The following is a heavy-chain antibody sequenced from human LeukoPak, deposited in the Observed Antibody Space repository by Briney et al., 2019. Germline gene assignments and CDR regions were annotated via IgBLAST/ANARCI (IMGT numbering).Heavy chain of an antibody. CDR3: ARGSVGTPPPFDY. D-gene: IGHD2-15*01. CDR1: GFTFSNDW. Sequence: PGGSLRLSCAASGFTFSNDWMNWVRQAPGKGLDWVALISSDGSDKYYADSVKGRFTISRDSSTLFLQMNSLRTEDTAVYYCARGSVGTPPPFDYWGQGTLVTVSS. J-gene: IGHJ4*02. CDR2: ISSDGSDK. V-gene: IGHV3-30-3*01.